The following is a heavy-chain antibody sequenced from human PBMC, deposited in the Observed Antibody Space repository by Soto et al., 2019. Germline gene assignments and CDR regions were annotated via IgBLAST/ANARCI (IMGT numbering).Heavy chain of an antibody. CDR2: IYYSGGT. Sequence: SETLSLTCTVAAAALSSGGYFYTWVRQPQGKGLEWLGYIYYSGGTNYNPSLKSRVTISLDKSKSQFCLRLISVTAADTAVYYCTREQSDDNYFDPWGQGTLVTVSS. CDR3: TREQSDDNYFDP. D-gene: IGHD6-19*01. J-gene: IGHJ5*02. CDR1: AAALSSGGYF. V-gene: IGHV4-61*08.